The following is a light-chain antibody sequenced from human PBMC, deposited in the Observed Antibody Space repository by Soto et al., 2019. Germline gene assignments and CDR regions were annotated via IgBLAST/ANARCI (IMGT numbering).Light chain of an antibody. CDR1: QRVSNK. Sequence: EIVMTQSPATLSVSPGERATLSCRASQRVSNKLALYQQKPGQATRLLIYHASTGATGIPARFSGSGSGTEFTITISSLQSEDFAVYYCQQYNKWPLTFGGGTKVEIK. J-gene: IGKJ4*01. V-gene: IGKV3-15*01. CDR3: QQYNKWPLT. CDR2: HAS.